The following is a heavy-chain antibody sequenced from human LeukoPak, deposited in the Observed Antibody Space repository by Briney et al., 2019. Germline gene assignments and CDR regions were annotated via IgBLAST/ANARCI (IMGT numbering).Heavy chain of an antibody. J-gene: IGHJ6*03. V-gene: IGHV3-66*01. CDR2: IYSGGST. D-gene: IGHD2-15*01. Sequence: GGSLRLSCAASEFSVGSNYMTWVRQAPGKGLEWVSLIYSGGSTYYADSVKGRFTISRDNSKNTLYLQMNSLRAEDTAVYYCAKDPLGYCSGGSCYSEYYYYMDVWGKGTTVTISS. CDR1: EFSVGSNY. CDR3: AKDPLGYCSGGSCYSEYYYYMDV.